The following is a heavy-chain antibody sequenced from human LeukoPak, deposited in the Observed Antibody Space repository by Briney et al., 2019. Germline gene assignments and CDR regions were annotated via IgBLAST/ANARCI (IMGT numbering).Heavy chain of an antibody. CDR1: GYSISSGYY. J-gene: IGHJ4*02. Sequence: PSETLSLTCAVSGYSISSGYYWGWIRQPPGKGLEWIASMYHSGSTYYNPSLKSRVTISVDTSKNQFSLNLSSVTAAGSAVYYCARRDFDSSGYLSFYFDYWGQGTLVTVSS. CDR3: ARRDFDSSGYLSFYFDY. CDR2: MYHSGST. V-gene: IGHV4-38-2*01. D-gene: IGHD3-22*01.